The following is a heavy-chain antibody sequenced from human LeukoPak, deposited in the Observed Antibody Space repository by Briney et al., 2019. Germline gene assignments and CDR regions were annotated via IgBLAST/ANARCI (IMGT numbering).Heavy chain of an antibody. CDR1: GYTFTSYY. J-gene: IGHJ6*03. CDR3: ARDQVPTVTTPLYYYYYFMDV. D-gene: IGHD4-11*01. CDR2: INPSGGST. Sequence: GASVKVSCKASGYTFTSYYMHWVRQAPGQGLEWMGIINPSGGSTSYAQKFQGRVTMTRDMATSTVYMELSSLRSEDTAVYYCARDQVPTVTTPLYYYYYFMDVWGKGTTVTVSS. V-gene: IGHV1-46*01.